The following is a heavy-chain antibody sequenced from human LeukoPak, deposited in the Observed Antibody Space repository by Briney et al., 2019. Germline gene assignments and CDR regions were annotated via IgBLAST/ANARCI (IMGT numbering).Heavy chain of an antibody. D-gene: IGHD6-13*01. CDR1: GGSFSGYY. CDR3: ARGGVSSWFSGWFDP. J-gene: IGHJ5*02. CDR2: INHSGST. V-gene: IGHV4-34*01. Sequence: SETLPLTCAVYGGSFSGYYWSWIRQPPGKGLEWIGEINHSGSTNYNPSLKSRVTISVDTSKNQFSLKLSSVTAADTAVYYCARGGVSSWFSGWFDPWGQGTLVTVSS.